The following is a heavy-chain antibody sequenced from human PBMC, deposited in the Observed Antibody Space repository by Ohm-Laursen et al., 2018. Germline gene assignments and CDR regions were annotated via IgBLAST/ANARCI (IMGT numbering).Heavy chain of an antibody. D-gene: IGHD5-12*01. CDR3: ARDGFDGEWLPDY. CDR1: GYSFTTYG. CDR2: ISAYNGNT. Sequence: SVKVSCKVFGYSFTTYGVGWVRQAPGQGLEWMGWISAYNGNTNYAQKLQGRVTMTTDTSTSTAYMELRSLRSDDTAVYYCARDGFDGEWLPDYWGQGTLVTVSS. J-gene: IGHJ4*02. V-gene: IGHV1-18*01.